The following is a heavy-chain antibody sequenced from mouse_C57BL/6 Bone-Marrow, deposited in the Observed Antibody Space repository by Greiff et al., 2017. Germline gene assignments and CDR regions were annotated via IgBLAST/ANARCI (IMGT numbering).Heavy chain of an antibody. V-gene: IGHV5-17*01. CDR2: ISSGSSTI. CDR1: GFTFSDYG. D-gene: IGHD1-1*01. J-gene: IGHJ3*01. CDR3: ARPDYYGSSYGGPWFAY. Sequence: EVMLVESGGGLVKPGGSLKLSCAASGFTFSDYGMHWVRQAPEKGLEWVAYISSGSSTIYYADTVKGRYTISRDNAKNTLFLQMTSLRSADTAMYYCARPDYYGSSYGGPWFAYWGQGTLVTVSA.